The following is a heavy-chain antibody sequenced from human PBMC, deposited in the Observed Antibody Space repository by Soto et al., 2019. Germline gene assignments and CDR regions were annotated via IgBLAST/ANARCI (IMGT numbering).Heavy chain of an antibody. CDR3: ARDSGGYYDFWSGYWAYYFDY. J-gene: IGHJ4*02. CDR2: ISSSSSYI. V-gene: IGHV3-21*01. D-gene: IGHD3-3*01. Sequence: GGSLRLSCAASGFTFSSYSMNWVRQAPGKGLEWVSSISSSSSYIYYADSVKGRFTISRDNAKNSLYLQMNSLRAEDTAVYYCARDSGGYYDFWSGYWAYYFDYWGQGTLVTVSS. CDR1: GFTFSSYS.